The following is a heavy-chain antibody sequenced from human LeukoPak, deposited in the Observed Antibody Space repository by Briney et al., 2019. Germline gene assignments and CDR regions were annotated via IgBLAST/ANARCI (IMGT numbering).Heavy chain of an antibody. CDR1: GFTFSSYS. J-gene: IGHJ4*02. CDR3: GRHRSGSGTYFIDY. V-gene: IGHV3-7*01. CDR2: MKKDGSET. D-gene: IGHD3-10*01. Sequence: GGSLRLSSVVSGFTFSSYSMIWVRQAPGKGLQWVANMKKDGSETEYVESVKGRFTISRDNAKNSLYLQMNSLRAEDTVVYYCGRHRSGSGTYFIDYWGQGTLVSVSS.